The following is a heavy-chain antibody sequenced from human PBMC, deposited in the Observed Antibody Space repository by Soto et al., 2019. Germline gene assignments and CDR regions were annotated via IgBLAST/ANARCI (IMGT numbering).Heavy chain of an antibody. CDR3: AKGVVVATTYSQH. J-gene: IGHJ1*01. D-gene: IGHD2-15*01. V-gene: IGHV3-30*18. Sequence: QVQLVESGGGVVQPGRSLRLSCAASGFTFSSYGMHWVRQAPGKGLEWVAVISYDGSDKYYADSVKGRFTISRDNSNNRLYVQMDSLRAEDTAVYYCAKGVVVATTYSQHWGQGTLVTVSS. CDR2: ISYDGSDK. CDR1: GFTFSSYG.